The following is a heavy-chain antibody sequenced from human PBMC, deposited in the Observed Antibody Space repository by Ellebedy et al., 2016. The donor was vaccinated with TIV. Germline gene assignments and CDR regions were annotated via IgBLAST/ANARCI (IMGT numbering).Heavy chain of an antibody. Sequence: AASVKVSCQVSGYTLTELSMHWVRQAPGKGLEWMGGFDPEDGETIYAQKFQGRVTMTEDTSTDAAYMERSSLRSEDTAVYYCATKGPKSAFDIWGQGTMVTVSS. CDR3: ATKGPKSAFDI. J-gene: IGHJ3*02. CDR2: FDPEDGET. V-gene: IGHV1-24*01. CDR1: GYTLTELS.